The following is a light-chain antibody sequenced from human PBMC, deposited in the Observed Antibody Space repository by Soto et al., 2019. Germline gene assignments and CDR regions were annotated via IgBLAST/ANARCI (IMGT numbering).Light chain of an antibody. J-gene: IGLJ1*01. CDR3: SSFTSRFTFV. V-gene: IGLV2-14*01. CDR1: RSDVGAYNY. CDR2: EVT. Sequence: QSVLTQPASVSGSPGQSIAISCTGTRSDVGAYNYVSWYQQHPGKAPKLMISEVTNRPSGVSDRFSGSKSGNTASLTISWLQAEDEADYYCSSFTSRFTFVFVTGTKLTVL.